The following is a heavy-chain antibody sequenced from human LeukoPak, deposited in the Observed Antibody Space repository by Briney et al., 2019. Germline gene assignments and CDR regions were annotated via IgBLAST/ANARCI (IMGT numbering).Heavy chain of an antibody. D-gene: IGHD1-26*01. J-gene: IGHJ3*02. CDR1: GFTFSSYA. Sequence: GRSLRLSSAASGFTFSSYAMHWVRQAPGKGLEWVAVISYDGSNKYYADSVKGRFTISRDNSKNTLYLQMNSLRAEDTAVYYCARPMGADGAFDIWGQGTMVTVSS. CDR3: ARPMGADGAFDI. V-gene: IGHV3-30-3*01. CDR2: ISYDGSNK.